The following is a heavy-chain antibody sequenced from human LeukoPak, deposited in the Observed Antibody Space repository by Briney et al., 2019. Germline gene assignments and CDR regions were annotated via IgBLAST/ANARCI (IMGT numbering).Heavy chain of an antibody. D-gene: IGHD6-6*01. J-gene: IGHJ3*02. V-gene: IGHV1-69*05. CDR1: GDTFSSYA. Sequence: ASVKVSCKASGDTFSSYAISWVRQAPGQGLEWMGGIIPILGSANYAQKFQGRVSITTDESTTTAYMELSGLRSEDTAVYYCATAWFEQLVVAGALDIWGQGTMVTVSS. CDR3: ATAWFEQLVVAGALDI. CDR2: IIPILGSA.